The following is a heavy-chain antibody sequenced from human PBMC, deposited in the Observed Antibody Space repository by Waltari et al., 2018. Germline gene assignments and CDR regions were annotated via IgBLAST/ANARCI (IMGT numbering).Heavy chain of an antibody. CDR3: ASEVREYSYGDLFDY. D-gene: IGHD5-18*01. Sequence: QVQVVESGGGVVQPGRSLRLSCAASGFTFSSYAMHWVRQAPGKGLEWVAIRSYDGSNKYYADSVKGRFTISRDNSKNTLYLQMNSLRAEDTAVYHCASEVREYSYGDLFDYWGQGTLVTVSS. V-gene: IGHV3-30*01. J-gene: IGHJ4*02. CDR1: GFTFSSYA. CDR2: RSYDGSNK.